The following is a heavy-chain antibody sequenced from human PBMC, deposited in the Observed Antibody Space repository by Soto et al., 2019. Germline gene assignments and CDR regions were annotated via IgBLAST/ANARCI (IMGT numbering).Heavy chain of an antibody. J-gene: IGHJ3*02. Sequence: ASVQVSCKASGYTFTSYGINWVRQAPGQGLEWMGWISAYNGNTNYAQKLQGRVTMTTDTSTSTAYMELRSLRSDDTAVYYCAILMTTVTTGDAFDIWGQGTMVTVSS. D-gene: IGHD4-17*01. CDR1: GYTFTSYG. CDR3: AILMTTVTTGDAFDI. V-gene: IGHV1-18*01. CDR2: ISAYNGNT.